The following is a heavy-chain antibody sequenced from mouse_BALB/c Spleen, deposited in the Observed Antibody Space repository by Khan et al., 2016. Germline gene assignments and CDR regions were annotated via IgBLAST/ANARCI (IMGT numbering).Heavy chain of an antibody. CDR3: ASYGGGAIDY. CDR1: GFSLSRYS. Sequence: QVQLQESGPGLVAPSQSLSITCTVSGFSLSRYSVHWVRPSPGKGMEWLGMIWGGGSTDYNSTLKSRLSISKDNSKSQVFINMNSLQTDDTAIYYCASYGGGAIDYWGQGTSVTVSS. CDR2: IWGGGST. J-gene: IGHJ4*01. D-gene: IGHD1-2*01. V-gene: IGHV2-6-4*01.